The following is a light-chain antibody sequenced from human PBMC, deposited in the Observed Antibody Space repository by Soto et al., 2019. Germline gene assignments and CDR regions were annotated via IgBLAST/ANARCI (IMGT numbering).Light chain of an antibody. V-gene: IGKV1-17*01. Sequence: DIQMNQSPSSLSASVGDRVTITCRASQDIGNDLGRYQQKTGKAPKRLIYAACSLESGVPARFSGSGSGTEFTLTIRSLQPEDFATYCCLRQNSYPRAFGQGTKVEIQ. CDR3: LRQNSYPRA. CDR1: QDIGND. CDR2: AAC. J-gene: IGKJ1*01.